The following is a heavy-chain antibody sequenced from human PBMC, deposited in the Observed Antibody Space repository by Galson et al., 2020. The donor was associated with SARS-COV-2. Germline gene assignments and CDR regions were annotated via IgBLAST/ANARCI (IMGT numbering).Heavy chain of an antibody. Sequence: ASVKVSCKASGYTLSDNYIHWVRQAPGQGLEWLGWIDPNSGGTYAAPKFQGRVSMTWDTSINAAHMELSSLRSDDTAVYYCARGGGPTILGVADRRYYDYWGQGPLVTVSS. J-gene: IGHJ4*02. D-gene: IGHD3-3*01. CDR1: GYTLSDNY. V-gene: IGHV1-2*02. CDR2: IDPNSGGT. CDR3: ARGGGPTILGVADRRYYDY.